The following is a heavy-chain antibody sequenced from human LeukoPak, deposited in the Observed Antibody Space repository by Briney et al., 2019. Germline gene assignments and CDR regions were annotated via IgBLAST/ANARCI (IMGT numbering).Heavy chain of an antibody. J-gene: IGHJ4*02. CDR3: ARPDCSSTSCYTLEY. CDR1: GFTFRSYT. D-gene: IGHD2-2*02. V-gene: IGHV3-23*01. Sequence: GGSLRLSCAASGFTFRSYTMRWVRQAPGKGLEWVSAISDSGDSTDYADSVKGRFTISRDNAKNTLYLQMNSLRAEDTAVYYCARPDCSSTSCYTLEYWGQGTLVTVSS. CDR2: ISDSGDST.